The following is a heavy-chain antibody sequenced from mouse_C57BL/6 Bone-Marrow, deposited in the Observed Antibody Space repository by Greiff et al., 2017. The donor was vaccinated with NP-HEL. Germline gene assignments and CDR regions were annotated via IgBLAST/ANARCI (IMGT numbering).Heavy chain of an antibody. CDR2: IYPGSGNT. Sequence: VQLQQSGAELVRPGASVKLSCKASGYTFTDYYINWVKQRPGQGLEWIARIYPGSGNTYYNEKFKGKATLTAEKSSSTAYMQLSSLTSEDSAVYFCARPIYYGSSPFDYWGQGTTLTVSS. D-gene: IGHD1-1*01. J-gene: IGHJ2*01. V-gene: IGHV1-76*01. CDR3: ARPIYYGSSPFDY. CDR1: GYTFTDYY.